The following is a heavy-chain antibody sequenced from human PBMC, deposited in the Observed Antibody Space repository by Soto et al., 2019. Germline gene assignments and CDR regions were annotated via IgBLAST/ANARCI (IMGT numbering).Heavy chain of an antibody. CDR2: IKQDGSEK. J-gene: IGHJ6*03. CDR3: AREGEGDFWSGYYTHYYYMDV. D-gene: IGHD3-3*01. CDR1: GFTFSSYW. V-gene: IGHV3-7*01. Sequence: EVQLVESGGGSVQPGGSLRLSCAASGFTFSSYWMSWVRQAPGKGLEWVANIKQDGSEKYYVDSVKGRFTISRDNAKNSLYLQMNSLRAEDTAVYYCAREGEGDFWSGYYTHYYYMDVWGKGTTVTVSS.